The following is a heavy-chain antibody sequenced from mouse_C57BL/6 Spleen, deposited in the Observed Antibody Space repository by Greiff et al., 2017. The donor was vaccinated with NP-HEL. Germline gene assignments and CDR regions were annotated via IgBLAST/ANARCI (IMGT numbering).Heavy chain of an antibody. V-gene: IGHV1-42*01. Sequence: VQLKESGPELVKPGASVKISCKASGYSFTGYYMNWVKQSPEKSLEWIGEINPSTGGTTYNQKFKAKATLTVDKSSSTAYMQLKSLTSEDSAVYYCARKDYMDYWGQGTSVTVSS. J-gene: IGHJ4*01. CDR1: GYSFTGYY. D-gene: IGHD2-13*01. CDR3: ARKDYMDY. CDR2: INPSTGGT.